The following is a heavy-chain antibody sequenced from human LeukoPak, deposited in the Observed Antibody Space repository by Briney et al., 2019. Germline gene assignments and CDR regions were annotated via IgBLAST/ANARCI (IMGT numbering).Heavy chain of an antibody. CDR2: IYYSGST. CDR3: VIGGSRYRDY. Sequence: ETETLLCSVSGGSMSRCHGSWIRQPPGKGLEWIGYIYYSGSTNYNPSLKSRVTISIDTSKNQFSLNLSSVTAADTAVYYCVIGGSRYRDYWGQGTLVTVSS. V-gene: IGHV4-59*01. D-gene: IGHD2-15*01. J-gene: IGHJ4*02. CDR1: GGSMSRCH.